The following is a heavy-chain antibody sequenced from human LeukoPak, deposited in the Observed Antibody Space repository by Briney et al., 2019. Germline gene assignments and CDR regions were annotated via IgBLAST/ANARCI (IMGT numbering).Heavy chain of an antibody. D-gene: IGHD3-22*01. CDR2: ISYDGSNK. CDR1: GFTFSSYA. J-gene: IGHJ5*02. V-gene: IGHV3-30-3*01. Sequence: PGGSLRLSCAASGFTFSSYAMHWVRQAPGKGLEWVAVISYDGSNKYYADSVKGRFTISRDNSKNTLYLQMNSLRAEDTAVYYCARDYYHHPWGQGTLVTVSS. CDR3: ARDYYHHP.